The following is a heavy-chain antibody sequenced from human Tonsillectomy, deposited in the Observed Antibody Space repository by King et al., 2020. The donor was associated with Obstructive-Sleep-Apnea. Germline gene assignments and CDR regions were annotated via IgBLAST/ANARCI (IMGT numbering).Heavy chain of an antibody. J-gene: IGHJ6*02. CDR3: TSDVYYYYGMDV. CDR1: GFTFGDYT. Sequence: VQLVESGGGLVQPGRSLRLSCTASGFTFGDYTMTWFRQAPGRGLEWVGFIRSNTYGGTTEYAASVKGRFTISRDDSKSIAYLQMNSLKTEDTAVYYCTSDVYYYYGMDVWGQGTTVAVSS. CDR2: IRSNTYGGTT. V-gene: IGHV3-49*03.